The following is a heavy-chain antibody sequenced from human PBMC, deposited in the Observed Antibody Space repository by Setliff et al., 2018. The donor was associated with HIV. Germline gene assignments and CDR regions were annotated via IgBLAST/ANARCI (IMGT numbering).Heavy chain of an antibody. CDR1: GFTFSSYA. CDR3: VRAAAGLDI. V-gene: IGHV3-53*01. J-gene: IGHJ4*02. Sequence: GGSLRLSCGASGFTFSSYAMSWVRQAPGKGLEWVTLIYKAGKTYYADFVKGRFTIARDDTKNTVSLQMTNLEPGDTAMYYCVRAAAGLDIWSQGILVTVSS. CDR2: IYKAGKT.